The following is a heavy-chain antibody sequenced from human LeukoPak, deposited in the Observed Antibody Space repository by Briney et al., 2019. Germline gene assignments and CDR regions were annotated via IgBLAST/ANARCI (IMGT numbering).Heavy chain of an antibody. CDR2: IYHTGST. Sequence: PSETLSLTCDVSGYYVSSGYYWGWIRQPPGKGLEWIGSIYHTGSTYYNPSLKSRVSISVDTSKNQFSLKLSSVTAADTAVYFCARQPANTAAFDIWAPGTMVTVS. CDR3: ARQPANTAAFDI. J-gene: IGHJ3*02. V-gene: IGHV4-38-2*01. D-gene: IGHD5-18*01. CDR1: GYYVSSGYY.